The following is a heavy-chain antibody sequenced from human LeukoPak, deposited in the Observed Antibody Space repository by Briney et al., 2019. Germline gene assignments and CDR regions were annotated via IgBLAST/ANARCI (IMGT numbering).Heavy chain of an antibody. D-gene: IGHD2-2*02. J-gene: IGHJ4*02. V-gene: IGHV3-48*03. Sequence: GGSLRLSCAASGFTFSSYEMNWVRQAPGKGLEWVSYISSSGSTIYYADSVKGRFTISRDNAKNSLYLQMNSLRAEDTAVYYCANGEGFVVVPAAIRYWGQGTLVTVSS. CDR1: GFTFSSYE. CDR3: ANGEGFVVVPAAIRY. CDR2: ISSSGSTI.